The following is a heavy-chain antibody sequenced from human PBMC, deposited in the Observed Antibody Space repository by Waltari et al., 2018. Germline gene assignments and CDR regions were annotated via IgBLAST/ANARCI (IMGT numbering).Heavy chain of an antibody. D-gene: IGHD3-10*01. CDR3: AKDRAGYYDSGGDFDY. V-gene: IGHV3-23*01. Sequence: EVQLLESGGGLVQPGGSLRLSCAASGFTFSSYAMSWVRQAPGKGLEWVSAISGSGGSTYYADSVKGRFTISRDNSKNTLYLQMNSLRAEDTAVYYCAKDRAGYYDSGGDFDYWGQGTLVTVSS. CDR1: GFTFSSYA. J-gene: IGHJ4*02. CDR2: ISGSGGST.